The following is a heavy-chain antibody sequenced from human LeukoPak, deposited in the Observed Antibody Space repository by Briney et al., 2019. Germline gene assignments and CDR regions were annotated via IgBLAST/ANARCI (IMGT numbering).Heavy chain of an antibody. CDR1: GFTFTGYY. V-gene: IGHV1-2*02. D-gene: IGHD2-21*02. CDR2: INPHSGGT. Sequence: ASVKVSCKASGFTFTGYYIHWVRQAPGQGLEWMGYINPHSGGTTSPQKFQGRVTMTTDTSISAAYMELSSLISDDTAMYYCVREGNELLSKNFDYWGQGTLVTVSS. J-gene: IGHJ4*02. CDR3: VREGNELLSKNFDY.